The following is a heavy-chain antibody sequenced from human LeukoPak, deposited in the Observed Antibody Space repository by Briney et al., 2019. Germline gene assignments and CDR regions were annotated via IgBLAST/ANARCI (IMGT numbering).Heavy chain of an antibody. D-gene: IGHD6-19*01. J-gene: IGHJ5*02. Sequence: SETLSLTCTVSGGSISSGDYYWSWIRQPPGKGLEWIGYIYYSGSTYYNPSLKSRVTISVDTSKNQFSLKLSSVTAADTAVYYCARHAAVEGSSGWSPLWWFDPWGQGTLVTVSS. CDR2: IYYSGST. V-gene: IGHV4-30-4*01. CDR3: ARHAAVEGSSGWSPLWWFDP. CDR1: GGSISSGDYY.